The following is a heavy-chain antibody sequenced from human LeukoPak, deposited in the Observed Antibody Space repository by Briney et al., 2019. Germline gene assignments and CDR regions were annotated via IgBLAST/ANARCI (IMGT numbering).Heavy chain of an antibody. Sequence: KSSETLSLTCAVYGGSFSGYYWGWIRQPPGKGLEWIGSIYHSGSTYYNPSLKSRVTISVDTSKNQFSLKLSSVTAADTAVYYCARGSGGAAAAAVVDYWGQGTLVTVPS. CDR1: GGSFSGYY. V-gene: IGHV4-38-2*01. CDR3: ARGSGGAAAAAVVDY. D-gene: IGHD6-13*01. J-gene: IGHJ4*02. CDR2: IYHSGST.